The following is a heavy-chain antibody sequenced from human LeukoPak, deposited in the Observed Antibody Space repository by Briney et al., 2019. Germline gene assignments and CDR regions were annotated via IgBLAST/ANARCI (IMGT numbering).Heavy chain of an antibody. CDR2: TYYRSKWYN. CDR3: ARGVTRGYIYGD. V-gene: IGHV6-1*01. J-gene: IGHJ4*02. D-gene: IGHD5-18*01. Sequence: SQTLSLTCAISGDSVSSNSAAWNWIRQSPSRGLEWLGRTYYRSKWYNDYAVSVKSRITINPDTSKNQFFLKLSSVTAADTAVYYCARGVTRGYIYGDWGQGTLVTVSS. CDR1: GDSVSSNSAA.